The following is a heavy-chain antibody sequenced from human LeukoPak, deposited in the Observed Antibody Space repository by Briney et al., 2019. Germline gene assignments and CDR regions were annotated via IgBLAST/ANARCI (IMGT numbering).Heavy chain of an antibody. Sequence: TSSQTLSLTCTVSGGSISSGGYYWGWIRQPPGKGLEWIGSIYHSGSTYYNPSLKSRVTISVDTSKNQFSLKLSSVTAADTAVYYCARGNSCSSTSCYAGYYYYGMDVWGKGTTVTVSS. J-gene: IGHJ6*04. CDR2: IYHSGST. V-gene: IGHV4-39*07. CDR1: GGSISSGGYY. D-gene: IGHD2-2*01. CDR3: ARGNSCSSTSCYAGYYYYGMDV.